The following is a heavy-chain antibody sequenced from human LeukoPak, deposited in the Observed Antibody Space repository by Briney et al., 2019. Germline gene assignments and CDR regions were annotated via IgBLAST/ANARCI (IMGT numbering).Heavy chain of an antibody. V-gene: IGHV3-23*01. CDR3: ARVRGSWFLDF. CDR1: GFTFSSYA. J-gene: IGHJ4*02. CDR2: ISGSGGST. Sequence: GGSLRLSCAASGFTFSSYAMSWVRQAPGKGLEWVSGISGSGGSTYYAVSVKGRFTISRDNSKNTLYLQMNSLRAEDTAVYYCARVRGSWFLDFWGQGILVTVSS. D-gene: IGHD6-13*01.